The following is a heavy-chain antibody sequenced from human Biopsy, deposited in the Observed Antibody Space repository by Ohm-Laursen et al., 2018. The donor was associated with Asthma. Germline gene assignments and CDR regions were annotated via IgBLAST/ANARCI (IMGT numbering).Heavy chain of an antibody. V-gene: IGHV1-3*04. CDR3: ARTYYDFLTGQVKDVFGV. Sequence: ASVKVSCKASGYNFIGFAIHWVRQAPGQWLEWMGWVNTGNGDTKYSQKFQGRVTITRDTSASTAYMELRSLRSEDTATYYCARTYYDFLTGQVKDVFGVWGQGTMVTVSS. CDR1: GYNFIGFA. D-gene: IGHD3-9*01. CDR2: VNTGNGDT. J-gene: IGHJ3*01.